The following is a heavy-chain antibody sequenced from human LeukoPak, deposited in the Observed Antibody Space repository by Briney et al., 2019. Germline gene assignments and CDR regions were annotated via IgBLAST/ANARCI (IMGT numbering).Heavy chain of an antibody. J-gene: IGHJ4*02. V-gene: IGHV4-39*01. CDR3: ARRAYNYGMYYFDY. CDR2: IYYRGNT. CDR1: GGSISSTSYY. D-gene: IGHD5-18*01. Sequence: SETLSLTCTVPGGSISSTSYYWGWIRQPPGKGLEWIGSIYYRGNTYYNPSFKSRVTMSVDTSKNQFSLKLSSVTSADTAVYYCARRAYNYGMYYFDYWGQGTLVTVSS.